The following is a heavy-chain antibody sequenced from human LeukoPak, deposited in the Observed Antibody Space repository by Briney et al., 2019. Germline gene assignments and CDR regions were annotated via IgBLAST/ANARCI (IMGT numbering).Heavy chain of an antibody. CDR3: ARGEAGTRYYYYGMDV. Sequence: ASVKVSCKASGYTFTSYAMNWMRQAPGQGLEWMGWINTNTGNPTYAQGFTGRFVFSLDTSVSTAYLQISSLKAEDTAVYYCARGEAGTRYYYYGMDVWGQGSTVTVSS. J-gene: IGHJ6*02. D-gene: IGHD6-19*01. CDR1: GYTFTSYA. V-gene: IGHV7-4-1*02. CDR2: INTNTGNP.